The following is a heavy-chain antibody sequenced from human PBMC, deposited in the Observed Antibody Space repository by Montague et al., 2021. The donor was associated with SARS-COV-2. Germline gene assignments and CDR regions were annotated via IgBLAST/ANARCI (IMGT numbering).Heavy chain of an antibody. CDR2: ISPDGTMT. V-gene: IGHV3-74*03. J-gene: IGHJ4*02. Sequence: SLRLSCAPSGCSINSYWIHWVRQAPGMGLVWVSRISPDGTMTMYADSVKGRSTISRDNAKDTVYLQMTSLRAEDTAMYYCTRDFDWRSGCWGQGTLVTVSS. CDR1: GCSINSYW. D-gene: IGHD3-9*01. CDR3: TRDFDWRSGC.